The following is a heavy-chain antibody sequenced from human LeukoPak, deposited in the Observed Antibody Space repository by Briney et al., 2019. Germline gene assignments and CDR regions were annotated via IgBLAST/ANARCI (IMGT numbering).Heavy chain of an antibody. V-gene: IGHV3-23*01. Sequence: QPGGSLRLSCAASGFTFSSYAMSWVRQAPGKGLEWVSAISGSGGSTYYADSVKGRFTTSRDNSKNTLYLQVNSLRAEDTAVYYCAKTSSITIFGVAPRYYFDYWGQGTLVTVSS. CDR3: AKTSSITIFGVAPRYYFDY. CDR2: ISGSGGST. D-gene: IGHD3-3*01. J-gene: IGHJ4*02. CDR1: GFTFSSYA.